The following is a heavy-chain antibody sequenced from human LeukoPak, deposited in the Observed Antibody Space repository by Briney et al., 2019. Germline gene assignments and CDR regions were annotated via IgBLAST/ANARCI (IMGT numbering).Heavy chain of an antibody. Sequence: SETLSLTCAVFGGSFSNYYLHWIRQPPGKGLEWIGEIDHSGNTKYNPSLKNRLTISVDTSKNQFSLKLSSVTAADTAVYYCARSAIDAFDIWGQGTMVTVSS. CDR2: IDHSGNT. CDR1: GGSFSNYY. J-gene: IGHJ3*02. V-gene: IGHV4-34*01. D-gene: IGHD6-25*01. CDR3: ARSAIDAFDI.